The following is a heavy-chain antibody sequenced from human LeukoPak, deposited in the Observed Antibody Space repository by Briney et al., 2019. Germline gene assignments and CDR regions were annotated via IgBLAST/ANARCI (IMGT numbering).Heavy chain of an antibody. Sequence: SETLSLTCTVSGGSISSYYWSWIRQPPGKGLEWIGYIYYSGSTNYNPSLKSRVTISVDTSKNQFSLKLSSVTAADTAVYYCAREGSSWGPNWFDPWGQRTLVTVSS. V-gene: IGHV4-59*01. CDR2: IYYSGST. J-gene: IGHJ5*02. D-gene: IGHD6-13*01. CDR1: GGSISSYY. CDR3: AREGSSWGPNWFDP.